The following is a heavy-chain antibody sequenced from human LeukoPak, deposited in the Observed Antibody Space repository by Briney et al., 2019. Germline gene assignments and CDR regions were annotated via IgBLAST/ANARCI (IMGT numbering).Heavy chain of an antibody. CDR2: ISGSGGGT. CDR1: GITLSNYA. Sequence: GGSLRLSCAVSGITLSNYAMSWVRQAPGKGLEWVAGISGSGGGTHYADSAKGRFTISRDNPKNTLYLQMNNLRAGDTAVYFCAKRSVVIRVILVGFHKEAYYFDSWGQGALVTVSS. CDR3: AKRSVVIRVILVGFHKEAYYFDS. V-gene: IGHV3-23*01. J-gene: IGHJ4*02. D-gene: IGHD3-22*01.